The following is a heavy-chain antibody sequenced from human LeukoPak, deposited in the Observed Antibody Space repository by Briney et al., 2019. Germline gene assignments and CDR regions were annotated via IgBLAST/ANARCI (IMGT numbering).Heavy chain of an antibody. CDR1: GFTFSSYS. J-gene: IGHJ4*02. Sequence: PGGSLRLSCAASGFTFSSYSMNWVRQAPGKGLEWVAFIRYDINTKSYAESVRGRFTISRDNSNNTLYLEMNSLRPEDTAVYYCARDAYGSGSHWGQGTLVTVSS. V-gene: IGHV3-30*02. CDR2: IRYDINTK. D-gene: IGHD3-10*01. CDR3: ARDAYGSGSH.